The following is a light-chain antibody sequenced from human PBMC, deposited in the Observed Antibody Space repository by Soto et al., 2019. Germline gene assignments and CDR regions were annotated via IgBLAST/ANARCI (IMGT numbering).Light chain of an antibody. Sequence: ETVMTQSQDTLSVSQGERATLSCLARQSVSSNLAWYQQKHGQAPRLLIYGASTRATGIPARFSGSGSGTEFTLTINSLQSEDFAVYYCQQYTNWPWTFGQGTKVDIK. CDR1: QSVSSN. CDR2: GAS. CDR3: QQYTNWPWT. V-gene: IGKV3-15*01. J-gene: IGKJ1*01.